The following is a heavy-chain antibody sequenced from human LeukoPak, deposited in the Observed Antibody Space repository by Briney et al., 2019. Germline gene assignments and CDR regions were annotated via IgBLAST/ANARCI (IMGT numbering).Heavy chain of an antibody. J-gene: IGHJ2*01. CDR3: ARDQYYYGSGTDL. Sequence: SETLSLTCAVSGAFFSRYYYNWIRQPPGKGLEWIGYIYYSGSTNYNPSLKSRVTISVDTSKNQFSLKLSSVTAADTAVYYCARDQYYYGSGTDLWGRGTLVTVSS. V-gene: IGHV4-59*01. D-gene: IGHD3-10*01. CDR2: IYYSGST. CDR1: GAFFSRYY.